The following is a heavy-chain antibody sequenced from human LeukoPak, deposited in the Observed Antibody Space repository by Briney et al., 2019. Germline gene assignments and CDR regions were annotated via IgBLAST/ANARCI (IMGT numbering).Heavy chain of an antibody. CDR1: GGSISSYY. CDR3: ARVRFGEYGP. D-gene: IGHD3-10*01. CDR2: IYYNGSS. V-gene: IGHV4-59*01. Sequence: PETLSLTCTVSGGSISSYYWSWIRQPPGKGLEWIGYIYYNGSSNYNPSLKSRVTISVDTSKNQFSLKLSSVTAADTAVYYCARVRFGEYGPWGQGTLVTVSS. J-gene: IGHJ5*02.